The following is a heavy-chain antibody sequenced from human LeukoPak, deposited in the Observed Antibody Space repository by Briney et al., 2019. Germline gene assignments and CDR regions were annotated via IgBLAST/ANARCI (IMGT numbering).Heavy chain of an antibody. CDR2: FYYSGST. J-gene: IGHJ6*03. V-gene: IGHV4-39*07. D-gene: IGHD3-10*01. CDR3: ARRFGRKFGERFYYYHYMDV. CDR1: GGSISSSNYY. Sequence: SETLSLTCTVSGGSISSSNYYWGWIRQPPGKGLEWIGSFYYSGSTYYNPSLKSRVTISVDTSKNQFSLRLTSVTAADTAVYYCARRFGRKFGERFYYYHYMDVWGKGTTVTISS.